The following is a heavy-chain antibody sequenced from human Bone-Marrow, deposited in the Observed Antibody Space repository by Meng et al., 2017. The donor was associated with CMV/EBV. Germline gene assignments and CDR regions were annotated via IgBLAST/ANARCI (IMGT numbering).Heavy chain of an antibody. D-gene: IGHD3-22*01. J-gene: IGHJ5*02. CDR2: ISSSSNYI. CDR3: AKDSFYYYGGNWFDP. V-gene: IGHV3-21*04. CDR1: GFTFSRYS. Sequence: GGSLRLSCAASGFTFSRYSMNWVRQAPGKGLEWVSSISSSSNYIYYADSVKGRFTISRDNAKKSLFSQVNSLRAEDTAVYYCAKDSFYYYGGNWFDPWGQGTLVTVSS.